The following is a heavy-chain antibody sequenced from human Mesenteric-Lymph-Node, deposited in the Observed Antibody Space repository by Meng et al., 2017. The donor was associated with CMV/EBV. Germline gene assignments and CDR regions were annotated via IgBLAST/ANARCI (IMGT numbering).Heavy chain of an antibody. CDR2: IYHSGST. CDR3: ARVEAAPNWFDP. CDR1: GGSISSSNW. D-gene: IGHD6-13*01. J-gene: IGHJ5*02. Sequence: GSLRLSCAVSGGSISSSNWWSWVRQPPGKGLEWIGEIYHSGSTNYNPSLKSRVTISVDKSKNQFSLKLSSVTAADTAVYYCARVEAAPNWFDPWGQGTLVTVSS. V-gene: IGHV4-4*02.